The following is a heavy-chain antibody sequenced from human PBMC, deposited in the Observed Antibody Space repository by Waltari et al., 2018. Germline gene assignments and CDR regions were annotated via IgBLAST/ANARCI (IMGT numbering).Heavy chain of an antibody. CDR1: GFTFSSYE. CDR2: ISSSGSTI. J-gene: IGHJ4*02. Sequence: EVQLVESGGGLVQPGGSLRLSCAASGFTFSSYEMNWVRQAPGKGLEWVSYISSSGSTIYYADSVKGRFTISRDNAKNSLYLQMNSLRAEDTAVYYCAREGSVWGGAYFDYWGQGTLVTVSS. D-gene: IGHD3-10*01. V-gene: IGHV3-48*03. CDR3: AREGSVWGGAYFDY.